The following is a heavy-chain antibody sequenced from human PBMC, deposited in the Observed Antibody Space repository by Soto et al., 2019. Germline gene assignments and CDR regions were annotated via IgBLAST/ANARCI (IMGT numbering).Heavy chain of an antibody. V-gene: IGHV4-30-2*01. D-gene: IGHD4-17*01. J-gene: IGHJ5*02. Sequence: PSETLSLTCAVSGDTISSGGYSWSWIRQPPGKGLEWIGYIYHSGSTYYNPSLKSRVTISVDTSKNQVSLKLSSVTAADTAVYYCARAPAVTMNWFDPWGQGTLVTVSS. CDR2: IYHSGST. CDR3: ARAPAVTMNWFDP. CDR1: GDTISSGGYS.